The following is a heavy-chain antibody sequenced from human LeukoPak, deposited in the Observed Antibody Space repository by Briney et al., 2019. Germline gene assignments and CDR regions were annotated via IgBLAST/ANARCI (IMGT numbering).Heavy chain of an antibody. CDR3: ARDEHQYYSESSGRFDY. CDR1: GYSFTNYW. D-gene: IGHD3-22*01. Sequence: GESLKISCKGSGYSFTNYWIGWVRQAPGKGLEWVANIKQDGSEKYYVDSARGRFTISRDNAKNSLYLQMNSLRAEDTAVYYCARDEHQYYSESSGRFDYWGQGTLVTVSS. V-gene: IGHV3-7*04. J-gene: IGHJ4*02. CDR2: IKQDGSEK.